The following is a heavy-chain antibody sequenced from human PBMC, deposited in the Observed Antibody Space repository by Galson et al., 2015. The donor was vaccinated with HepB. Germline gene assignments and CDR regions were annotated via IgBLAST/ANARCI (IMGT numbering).Heavy chain of an antibody. Sequence: SLRLSCAASGFSFNDYNMIWVRQAPGKGLEWVSSISSDRSYIYYADSVRGRFTISRDNAKKSLYLQMNSLRVEDTATYYCAKDPPLGAPFDYWGQGTLVTVSS. V-gene: IGHV3-21*01. CDR1: GFSFNDYN. J-gene: IGHJ4*02. CDR3: AKDPPLGAPFDY. CDR2: ISSDRSYI. D-gene: IGHD7-27*01.